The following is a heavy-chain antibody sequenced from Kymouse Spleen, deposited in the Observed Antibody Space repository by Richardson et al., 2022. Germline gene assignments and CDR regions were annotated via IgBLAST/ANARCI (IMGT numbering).Heavy chain of an antibody. Sequence: QVQLQQWGAGLLKPSETLSLTCAVYGGSFSGYYWSWIRQPPGKGLEWIGEINHSGSTNYNPSLKSRVTISVDTSKNQFSLKLSSVTAADTAVYYCAREGSSGWYGYYYYGMDVWGQGTTVTVSS. D-gene: IGHD6-19*01. CDR2: INHSGST. CDR1: GGSFSGYY. J-gene: IGHJ6*02. V-gene: IGHV4-34*01. CDR3: AREGSSGWYGYYYYGMDV.